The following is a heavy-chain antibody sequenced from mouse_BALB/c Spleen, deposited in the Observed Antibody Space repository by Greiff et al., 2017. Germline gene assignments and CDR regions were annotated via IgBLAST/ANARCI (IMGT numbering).Heavy chain of an antibody. J-gene: IGHJ4*01. Sequence: EVQVVESGGGLVKPGGSLKLSCAASGFTFSSYAMSWVRQTPEKRLEWVASISSGGSTYYPDSVKGRFTISRDNARNILYLQMSSLRSEDTAMYYCARGHRYDVGYAMDYWGQGTSVTVSS. V-gene: IGHV5-6-5*01. CDR2: ISSGGST. D-gene: IGHD2-14*01. CDR1: GFTFSSYA. CDR3: ARGHRYDVGYAMDY.